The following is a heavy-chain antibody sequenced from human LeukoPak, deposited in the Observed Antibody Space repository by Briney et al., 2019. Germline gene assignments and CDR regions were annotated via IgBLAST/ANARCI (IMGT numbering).Heavy chain of an antibody. Sequence: GGSLRLSCAASGFTFSSYAIHWVRQAPGKGLEWVAVIAYDGGNKYYADSVKGRFTISRDNSKNTLYLQMNSLRTEDTAVYYCARDSSPWYYYDRSGANGFDPWGQGTLVTVSS. V-gene: IGHV3-30-3*01. CDR2: IAYDGGNK. J-gene: IGHJ5*02. CDR1: GFTFSSYA. D-gene: IGHD3-22*01. CDR3: ARDSSPWYYYDRSGANGFDP.